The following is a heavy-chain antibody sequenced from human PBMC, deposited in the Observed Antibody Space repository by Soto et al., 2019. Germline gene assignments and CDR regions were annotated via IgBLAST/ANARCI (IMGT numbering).Heavy chain of an antibody. Sequence: SETLSLTCTVSGGSISTYYWIWIRQPPGKGLEWIGVFYNGGTTNYSPPLKSRVTISVDTSKNQFSLKLNSVTAADTAVYYCAREGALLFGGNPDYYDDLAVWGQGTTVT. J-gene: IGHJ6*02. CDR2: FYNGGTT. V-gene: IGHV4-59*01. CDR1: GGSISTYY. D-gene: IGHD2-15*01. CDR3: AREGALLFGGNPDYYDDLAV.